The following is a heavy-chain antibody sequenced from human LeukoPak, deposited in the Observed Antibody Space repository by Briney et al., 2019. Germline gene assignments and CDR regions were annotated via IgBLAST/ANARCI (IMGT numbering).Heavy chain of an antibody. J-gene: IGHJ4*02. CDR1: GGSFSGYY. CDR3: ARSLAVAGTGSAGSLDLDY. Sequence: PSETLSLTCAVYGGSFSGYYWSWIRQPPGKGLEWIGEINHSGSTNYNPSLKSRVTISVDTSKNQFSLKLSFVTAADTAVYYCARSLAVAGTGSAGSLDLDYWGQGTLVTVSS. CDR2: INHSGST. V-gene: IGHV4-34*01. D-gene: IGHD6-19*01.